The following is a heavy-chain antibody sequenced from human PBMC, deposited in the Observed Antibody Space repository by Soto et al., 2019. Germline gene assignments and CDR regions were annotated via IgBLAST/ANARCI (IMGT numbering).Heavy chain of an antibody. CDR2: IYLGDSDT. Sequence: ESLKISCKGSQYSFTSYWIGWVRQMPGKGLEWVGIIYLGDSDTRYNPSFQGQVTISADKSISTTYLQWSSLKASDTAMYYCARGEFYYDSGGYYFNYWGQGTLVTVSS. CDR1: QYSFTSYW. CDR3: ARGEFYYDSGGYYFNY. V-gene: IGHV5-51*01. D-gene: IGHD3-22*01. J-gene: IGHJ4*02.